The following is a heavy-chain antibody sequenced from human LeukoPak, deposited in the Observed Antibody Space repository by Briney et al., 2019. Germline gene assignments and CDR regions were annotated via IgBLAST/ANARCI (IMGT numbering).Heavy chain of an antibody. CDR3: AKAPTKYSSSWSYFDY. V-gene: IGHV3-30*18. CDR1: GFTFSSYG. Sequence: PGGSLRLSCAASGFTFSSYGMHWVRQAPGKGLEWVAVISYDGSNKYYADSVKGRFTISRDNSKNTLYLQMNSLRAEDTAVYHCAKAPTKYSSSWSYFDYWGQGTLVTVSS. D-gene: IGHD6-13*01. CDR2: ISYDGSNK. J-gene: IGHJ4*02.